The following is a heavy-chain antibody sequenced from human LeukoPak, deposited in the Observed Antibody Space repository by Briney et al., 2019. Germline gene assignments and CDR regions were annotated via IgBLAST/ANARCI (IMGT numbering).Heavy chain of an antibody. D-gene: IGHD7-27*01. J-gene: IGHJ3*02. Sequence: SQTLSLTCAISGDSVSFNSDVWNWIRQSPSRGLEWLGRAYYRSKWLYDYAVSVKSRLTITPDTAKNQFSLQPNSVTPEDTAVYYCVRDANWGLDALDIWGQGTMVTVSS. V-gene: IGHV6-1*01. CDR3: VRDANWGLDALDI. CDR2: AYYRSKWLY. CDR1: GDSVSFNSDV.